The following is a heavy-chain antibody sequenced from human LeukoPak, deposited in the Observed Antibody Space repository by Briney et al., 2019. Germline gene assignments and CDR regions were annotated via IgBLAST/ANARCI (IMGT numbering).Heavy chain of an antibody. CDR1: GASISSRSNY. V-gene: IGHV4-61*05. D-gene: IGHD5/OR15-5a*01. CDR2: IYYSGGT. J-gene: IGHJ3*02. CDR3: ARPSRSVSTAGAFDI. Sequence: SETLSLTCTVSGASISSRSNYWGWIRQPPGKGLEWIGYIYYSGGTNYNPSLKSRVTISVDTSKNQFSLKLSSVTAADTAVYYCARPSRSVSTAGAFDIWGQGTMVTVSS.